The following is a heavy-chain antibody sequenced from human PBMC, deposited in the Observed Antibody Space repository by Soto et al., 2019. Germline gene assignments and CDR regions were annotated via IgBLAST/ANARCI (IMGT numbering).Heavy chain of an antibody. V-gene: IGHV3-64D*06. D-gene: IGHD6-13*01. CDR3: VKGGTAAAVQYYYYYYGMDV. J-gene: IGHJ6*02. Sequence: GGSLRLSCSASGFTFSSYAMHWVRQAPGKGLEYVSAISSNGGSTYYADSVKGRFTISRDNSKNTLYLQMSSLRAEDTAVYYCVKGGTAAAVQYYYYYYGMDVWGQGTTVTVSS. CDR2: ISSNGGST. CDR1: GFTFSSYA.